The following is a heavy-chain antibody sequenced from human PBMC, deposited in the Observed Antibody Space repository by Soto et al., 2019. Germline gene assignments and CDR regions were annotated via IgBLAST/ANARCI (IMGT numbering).Heavy chain of an antibody. D-gene: IGHD1-26*01. Sequence: QVQLVQSGAEVKKPGSSVKVSCKASGGTFNNHANNWVRQAPAQGLEWMGGIILIFGTSNYAQTFQGRVPNTEDESTRTASWRLSSLRPEKPPVYNCVRGKKREIATFLWDKWFDSWGQGTLVTVSS. V-gene: IGHV1-69*01. CDR2: IILIFGTS. J-gene: IGHJ5*01. CDR3: VRGKKREIATFLWDKWFDS. CDR1: GGTFNNHA.